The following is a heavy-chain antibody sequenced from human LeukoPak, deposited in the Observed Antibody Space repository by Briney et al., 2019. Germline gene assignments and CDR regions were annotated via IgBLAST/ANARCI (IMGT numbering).Heavy chain of an antibody. V-gene: IGHV3-33*01. D-gene: IGHD2-15*01. CDR3: ARQDIVVVVAATAFDY. Sequence: GGSLRLSCAASGFTFSSYGMHWVRQAPGKGLEWVAVIWYDGSNKYYADSVKGRFTISRDNSKNTLYLQMNSLRAEDTAVYYCARQDIVVVVAATAFDYWGQGTLATVSS. CDR2: IWYDGSNK. J-gene: IGHJ4*02. CDR1: GFTFSSYG.